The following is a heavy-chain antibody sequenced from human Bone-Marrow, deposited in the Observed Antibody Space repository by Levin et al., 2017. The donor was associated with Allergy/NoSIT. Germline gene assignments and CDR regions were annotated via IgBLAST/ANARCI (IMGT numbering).Heavy chain of an antibody. Sequence: AGESLKISCTSSGLMFIAYTMNWVRQAPGKGLEWLSSVSSGSHHIYYADSVKGRFTISRDDSKTSVYLQLNSLSAEDTAIYYCARGCSSTNCDTSSYSLDVWGQGTTVMVSS. CDR3: ARGCSSTNCDTSSYSLDV. CDR1: GLMFIAYT. D-gene: IGHD2-2*02. V-gene: IGHV3-21*04. J-gene: IGHJ6*02. CDR2: VSSGSHHI.